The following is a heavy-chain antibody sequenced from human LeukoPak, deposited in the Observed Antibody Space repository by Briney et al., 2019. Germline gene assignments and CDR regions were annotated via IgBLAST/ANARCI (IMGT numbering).Heavy chain of an antibody. J-gene: IGHJ3*02. D-gene: IGHD6-13*01. CDR2: INPNSGGT. CDR3: ARGFTGIAAAVAFDI. V-gene: IGHV1-2*02. CDR1: GYTFTGYY. Sequence: ASVKVSCKASGYTFTGYYMHWVRQAPGQGLEWMGWINPNSGGTNYAQKFQGRVTMTRDTSISTAYMELSRLRSEDTAVYYCARGFTGIAAAVAFDIWGQGTMVTVSS.